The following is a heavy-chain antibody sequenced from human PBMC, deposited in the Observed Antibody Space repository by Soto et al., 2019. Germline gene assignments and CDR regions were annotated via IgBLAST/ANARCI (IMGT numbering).Heavy chain of an antibody. J-gene: IGHJ4*02. CDR1: GYTFTSYG. Sequence: QVQLVQSGAEVKKPGASVKVSCKASGYTFTSYGISWVRQAPGQGLEWMGWISAYNGNTNYAQKLQGRVTMTTDTATSTDYMELRSLRSDDTGAYYCARPMRSGPVQPLDYWGQGTLVTVSS. V-gene: IGHV1-18*01. CDR3: ARPMRSGPVQPLDY. D-gene: IGHD3-3*01. CDR2: ISAYNGNT.